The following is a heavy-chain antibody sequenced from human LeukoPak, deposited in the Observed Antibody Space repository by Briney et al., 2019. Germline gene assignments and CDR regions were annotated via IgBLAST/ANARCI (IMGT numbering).Heavy chain of an antibody. CDR2: IYYSGST. J-gene: IGHJ5*02. V-gene: IGHV4-59*01. CDR3: ARATYDSSGITTCWFDP. Sequence: SETLSLTCTFSGGSISSYYWSWIRQPPGKGLEWIGYIYYSGSTNYNPSLKSRVTISVDTSKNQFSLKLSSVTAADTAVYYCARATYDSSGITTCWFDPWGQGTLVTVSS. CDR1: GGSISSYY. D-gene: IGHD3-22*01.